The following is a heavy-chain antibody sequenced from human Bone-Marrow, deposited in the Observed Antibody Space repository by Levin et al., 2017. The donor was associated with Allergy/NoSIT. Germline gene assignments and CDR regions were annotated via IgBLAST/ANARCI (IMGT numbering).Heavy chain of an antibody. CDR1: GFASSTYA. CDR3: ARDLRGWYCTNGLCVTDC. CDR2: ISGSGGST. D-gene: IGHD2-8*01. V-gene: IGHV3-23*01. J-gene: IGHJ4*02. Sequence: PGESLKISCAASGFASSTYAMSWVRQAPGKGLEWVSGISGSGGSTFYADSVKGRFTISRDNPKNTVYLQMDSLRGEDTAVYYCARDLRGWYCTNGLCVTDCWGQGTLVTVSS.